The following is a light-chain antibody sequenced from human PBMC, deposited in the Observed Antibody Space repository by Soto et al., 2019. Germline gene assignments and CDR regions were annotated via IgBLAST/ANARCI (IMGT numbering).Light chain of an antibody. J-gene: IGLJ1*01. V-gene: IGLV3-21*02. CDR1: NIGSKT. CDR3: QVWDISSVHYV. CDR2: DDS. Sequence: SYELTQPPSVSVAPGQTARITCGGNNIGSKTVHWYQQRPGLAPVLVVFDDSDRPSGIPERFSGSNSGNTATLTISGVEAGDEADYYCQVWDISSVHYVFGTGTKVTVL.